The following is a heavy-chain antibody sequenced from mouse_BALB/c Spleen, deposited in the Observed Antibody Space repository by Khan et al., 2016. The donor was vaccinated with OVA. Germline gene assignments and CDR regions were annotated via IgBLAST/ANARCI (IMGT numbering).Heavy chain of an antibody. CDR1: GYSITSGYG. CDR3: ARTAMIKY. CDR2: ISYSGST. V-gene: IGHV3-2*02. J-gene: IGHJ2*01. D-gene: IGHD1-2*01. Sequence: EVKLVESGPGLVKPSQSLSLTCTVTGYSITSGYGWNWIRQFPGNKLEWMGYISYSGSTNSNPSLKSRISITRDTSKNQFFLQLNSVTTEDTSTYYCARTAMIKYWGQGTTRTVSS.